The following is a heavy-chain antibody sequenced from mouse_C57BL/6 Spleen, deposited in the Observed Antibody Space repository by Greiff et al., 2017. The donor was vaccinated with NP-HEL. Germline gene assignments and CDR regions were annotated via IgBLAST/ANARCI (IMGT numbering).Heavy chain of an antibody. J-gene: IGHJ4*01. CDR3: ASDKLPNLYYYAMDY. D-gene: IGHD1-1*01. CDR1: GFTFSSYA. CDR2: ISDGGSYT. V-gene: IGHV5-4*03. Sequence: DVKLVESGGGLVKPGGSLKLSCAASGFTFSSYAMSWVRQTPEKRLEWVATISDGGSYTYYPDNVKGRFTISRDNAKNNLYLQMSHLKSEDTAMYYGASDKLPNLYYYAMDYWGQRTSVTVSS.